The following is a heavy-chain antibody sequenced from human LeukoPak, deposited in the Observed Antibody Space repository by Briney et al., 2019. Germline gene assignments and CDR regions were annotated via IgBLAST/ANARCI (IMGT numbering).Heavy chain of an antibody. Sequence: GASVKVSCKASGGTFSSYTISWVRQAPGQGFEWMGRIIPISHIANYAQKFQGRVTITADKSTSTAYMELSSLRSEDTAVYYCARDDVVVPADARTTSYYYYGMDVWGQGTTVTVSS. CDR1: GGTFSSYT. CDR3: ARDDVVVPADARTTSYYYYGMDV. J-gene: IGHJ6*02. CDR2: IIPISHIA. D-gene: IGHD2-2*01. V-gene: IGHV1-69*04.